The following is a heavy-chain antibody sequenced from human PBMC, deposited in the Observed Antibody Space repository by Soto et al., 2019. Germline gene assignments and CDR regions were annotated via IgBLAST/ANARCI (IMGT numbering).Heavy chain of an antibody. D-gene: IGHD2-15*01. CDR3: ARERRYCSGGSCYSASPWFDP. V-gene: IGHV4-34*01. CDR1: GGSFSGYY. J-gene: IGHJ5*02. Sequence: SQTLSLTCAVYGGSFSGYYWSWIRQPPGKGLEWIGEINHSGSTNYNPSLKSRVTISVDTSKNQFSLKLSSVTAADTAVYYCARERRYCSGGSCYSASPWFDPWGQGTLVTVSS. CDR2: INHSGST.